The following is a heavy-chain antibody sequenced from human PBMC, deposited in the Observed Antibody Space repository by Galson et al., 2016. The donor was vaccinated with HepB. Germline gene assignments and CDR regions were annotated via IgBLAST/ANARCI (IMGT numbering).Heavy chain of an antibody. Sequence: SLRLSCAASGLNFSTSGFHWVRQAPGKGLEWVTVISYDGSKKYFADSVKGRFSISRDNSKNTLYLQMDSLRAEDTAVYYCAKDRINFNSDSIYGMDVWGQGTTVTVSS. J-gene: IGHJ6*02. V-gene: IGHV3-30*18. CDR1: GLNFSTSG. CDR3: AKDRINFNSDSIYGMDV. D-gene: IGHD4-11*01. CDR2: ISYDGSKK.